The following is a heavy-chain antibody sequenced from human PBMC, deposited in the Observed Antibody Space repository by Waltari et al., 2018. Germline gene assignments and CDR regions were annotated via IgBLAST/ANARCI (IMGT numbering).Heavy chain of an antibody. CDR2: INHSGST. CDR3: ARVGEYPDP. Sequence: VQLLESGGGLVQPGGSLRLSCAASGFTFSSYAMSWVRQAPGKGLEWIGEINHSGSTNYNPSLKSRVTISVDTSKNQFSLKLSSVTAADTAVYYCARVGEYPDPWGQGTLVTVSS. J-gene: IGHJ5*02. CDR1: GFTFSSYA. D-gene: IGHD1-26*01. V-gene: IGHV4-34*01.